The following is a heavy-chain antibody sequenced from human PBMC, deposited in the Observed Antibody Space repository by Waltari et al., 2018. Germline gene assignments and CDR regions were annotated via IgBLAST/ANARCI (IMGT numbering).Heavy chain of an antibody. D-gene: IGHD3-3*01. Sequence: QVQLQQWGAGLLKPSETLSLTCAVYGGSFSGYYWSWIRQPPGKGLEWIGEINHSGSTNYHPSLKSRVTISVDTSKNQFSLKLSSVTAADTAVYYCARGGITIFRGWFDPWGQGTLVTVSS. V-gene: IGHV4-34*01. CDR2: INHSGST. J-gene: IGHJ5*02. CDR1: GGSFSGYY. CDR3: ARGGITIFRGWFDP.